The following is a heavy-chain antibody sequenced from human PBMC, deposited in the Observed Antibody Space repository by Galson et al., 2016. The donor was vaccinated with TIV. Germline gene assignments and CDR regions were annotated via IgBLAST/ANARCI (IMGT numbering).Heavy chain of an antibody. CDR1: GYTFSGFY. Sequence: SVKVSCKASGYTFSGFYMHWVRQAPGQGLEWVGLINPDRGDTDYSQKFQGRVTLTTDTSINTAHMELGGLTSADTAIYYCSRRDIIMAFDPWGQGTVVAVSS. D-gene: IGHD2-8*01. V-gene: IGHV1-2*02. J-gene: IGHJ5*02. CDR3: SRRDIIMAFDP. CDR2: INPDRGDT.